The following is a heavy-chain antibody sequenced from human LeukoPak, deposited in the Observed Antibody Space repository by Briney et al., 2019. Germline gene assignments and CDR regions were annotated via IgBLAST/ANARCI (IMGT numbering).Heavy chain of an antibody. V-gene: IGHV3-30*02. Sequence: GGSLRLSCAASGFTFSSYGMHWVRRAPGKGLEWVAFIGYDGSNKYTADSARGRFTLSRDNSKDTLYLQMNSLRAEDTAVYYCARDWIGRGQTPYYFDYWGQGTLVTVSS. CDR1: GFTFSSYG. D-gene: IGHD2-2*03. CDR3: ARDWIGRGQTPYYFDY. J-gene: IGHJ4*02. CDR2: IGYDGSNK.